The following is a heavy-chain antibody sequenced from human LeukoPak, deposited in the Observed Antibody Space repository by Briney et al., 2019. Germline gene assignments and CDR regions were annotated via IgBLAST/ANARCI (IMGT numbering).Heavy chain of an antibody. CDR3: ASSTYYDFWSGYLPPHWFDP. CDR2: INPNSGGT. J-gene: IGHJ5*02. Sequence: GASVKVSCKASGYTFTGYYMHWVRQAPGQGLEWMGWINPNSGGTNYAQKFQGRVTMIRDTSISTAYMELSRLRSDDTAVYYCASSTYYDFWSGYLPPHWFDPWGQGTLVTVSS. D-gene: IGHD3-3*01. V-gene: IGHV1-2*02. CDR1: GYTFTGYY.